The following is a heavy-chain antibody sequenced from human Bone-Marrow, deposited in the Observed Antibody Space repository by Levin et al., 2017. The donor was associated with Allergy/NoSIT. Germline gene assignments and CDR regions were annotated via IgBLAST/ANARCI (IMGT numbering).Heavy chain of an antibody. J-gene: IGHJ4*02. CDR3: ARGSTNFAY. CDR2: VQYGGSP. V-gene: IGHV4-59*01. D-gene: IGHD2-15*01. Sequence: SETLSLTCNVSGGYISNFYWSWIRQTPKKGLEWIGFVQYGGSPSYNPSLRSRVTISLDTAKNQFSLQLTTMKTADTGVYYCARGSTNFAYWGQGIMVTVSS. CDR1: GGYISNFY.